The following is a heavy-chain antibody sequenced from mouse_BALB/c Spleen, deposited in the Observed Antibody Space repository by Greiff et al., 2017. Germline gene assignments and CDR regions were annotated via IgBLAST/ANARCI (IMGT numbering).Heavy chain of an antibody. V-gene: IGHV5-4*02. CDR1: GFTFSDYY. Sequence: EVQRVESGGGLVKPGGSLKLSCAASGFTFSDYYMYWVRQTPEKRLEWVATISDGGSYTYYPDSVKGRFTISRDNAKNNLYLQMSSLKSEDTAMYYCAKGSTAPDYWGQGTTLTVSS. CDR3: AKGSTAPDY. CDR2: ISDGGSYT. J-gene: IGHJ2*01. D-gene: IGHD1-2*01.